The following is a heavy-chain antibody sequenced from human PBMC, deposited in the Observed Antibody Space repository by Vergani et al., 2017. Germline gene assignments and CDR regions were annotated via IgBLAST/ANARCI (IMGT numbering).Heavy chain of an antibody. J-gene: IGHJ4*02. CDR3: ARSYDY. CDR2: INPSGSKA. Sequence: VQLVESGGGLVKPGGSLRLSCEASGFTFSGHWMHWVRQVPGKGLVWVSHINPSGSKANYAVSVKGRFTISRDNAKNTVSLQMNSLRVEDTAIYYCARSYDYWGRGTLVTVSS. CDR1: GFTFSGHW. V-gene: IGHV3-74*02.